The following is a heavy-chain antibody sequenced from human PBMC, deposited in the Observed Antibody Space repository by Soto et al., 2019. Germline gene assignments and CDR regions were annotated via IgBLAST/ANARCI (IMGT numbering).Heavy chain of an antibody. Sequence: QVQLVESGGGVVQAGRSLRLSCAASGFTFSDYAMHWVRQAPGKGLEWVAVTSDDGRTKYYADSVKGRFTISRDNSRNTLYLQMNSLRVEDTALFYCARDPGKYSSGWDFDCWGQGTLVTVSS. J-gene: IGHJ4*02. V-gene: IGHV3-30*04. CDR1: GFTFSDYA. D-gene: IGHD6-19*01. CDR3: ARDPGKYSSGWDFDC. CDR2: TSDDGRTK.